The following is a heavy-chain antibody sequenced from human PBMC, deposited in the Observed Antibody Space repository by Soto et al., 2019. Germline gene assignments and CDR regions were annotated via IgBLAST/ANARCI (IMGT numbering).Heavy chain of an antibody. J-gene: IGHJ4*02. CDR1: GGSIGIRHW. CDR2: IYHSGST. V-gene: IGHV4-4*02. Sequence: SETPSLTGAVAGGSIGIRHWLICVCQHTGKGLEWIGEIYHSGSTNYNPSLKSRVTISVDKSKNQFSLKLSSVTAADTAVYYCARSLGYSYGLNYFDYWGQGTLVTVSS. D-gene: IGHD5-18*01. CDR3: ARSLGYSYGLNYFDY.